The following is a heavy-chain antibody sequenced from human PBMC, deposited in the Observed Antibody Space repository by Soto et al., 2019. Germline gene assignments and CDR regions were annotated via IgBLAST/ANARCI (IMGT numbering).Heavy chain of an antibody. Sequence: SETLSLTCTVSGGSSSSSSYYWGWILQPPGKGLEWIGSIYYSGSTYYNPSLKSRVTISVDTSKNQFSLKLSSVTAADTAVYYCASRTTVGYYFDYWGQGTLVTVSS. CDR1: GGSSSSSSYY. CDR3: ASRTTVGYYFDY. V-gene: IGHV4-39*01. D-gene: IGHD1-1*01. CDR2: IYYSGST. J-gene: IGHJ4*02.